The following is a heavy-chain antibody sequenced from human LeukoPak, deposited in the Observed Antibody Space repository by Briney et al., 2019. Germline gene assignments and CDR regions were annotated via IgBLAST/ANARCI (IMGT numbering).Heavy chain of an antibody. D-gene: IGHD6-19*01. CDR2: ISSSASII. J-gene: IGHJ4*02. CDR1: GFAFSSYE. V-gene: IGHV3-48*03. Sequence: GGSLRLSCAASGFAFSSYEMNWVRQAPGKGLEWVSYISSSASIIYYADSVKGRFTISRDNAKNSLYLQMNSLRAEDTAVYYCARKRGSGWSPIDYWGQGTLVTVSS. CDR3: ARKRGSGWSPIDY.